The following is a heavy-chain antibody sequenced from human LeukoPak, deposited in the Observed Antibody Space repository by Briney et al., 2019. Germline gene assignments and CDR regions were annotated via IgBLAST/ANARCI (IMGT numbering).Heavy chain of an antibody. D-gene: IGHD3-16*02. CDR3: ARSSDSRNPRGVIGGMDV. V-gene: IGHV3-11*03. Sequence: GGSLRPSCAASGFTFSDYYMSWIRQAPGKGLEWVSYISSSSSYTNYADSVKGRFTISRDNAKNSLYLQMNSLRAEDTAVYYCARSSDSRNPRGVIGGMDVWGQGTTVTVSS. CDR1: GFTFSDYY. J-gene: IGHJ6*02. CDR2: ISSSSSYT.